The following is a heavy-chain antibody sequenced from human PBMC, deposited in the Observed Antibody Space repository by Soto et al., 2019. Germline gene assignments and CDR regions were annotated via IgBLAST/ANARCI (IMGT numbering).Heavy chain of an antibody. Sequence: PSETLSLTCTVSGGSISSSSYYWGWIRQPPGKGLEWIGSIYYSGSTYYNPSLKSRVTISVDTSKNQFSLKLSSVTAADTAVYYCARRKGIKYWFDPWGQGTLVPVSS. D-gene: IGHD3-10*01. J-gene: IGHJ5*02. V-gene: IGHV4-39*01. CDR1: GGSISSSSYY. CDR2: IYYSGST. CDR3: ARRKGIKYWFDP.